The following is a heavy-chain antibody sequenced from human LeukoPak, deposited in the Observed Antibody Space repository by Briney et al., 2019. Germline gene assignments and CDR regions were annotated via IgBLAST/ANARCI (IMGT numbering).Heavy chain of an antibody. D-gene: IGHD3-22*01. Sequence: GGSLRLSCAASGFTFSSYSMNWVRQAPGKGLEWVSSVSSSSYIYYADSVKGRFTISRDNAKNSLYLQMNSLRAEDTAVYYCARDNYYDSSGLGYWGQGTLVTVSP. CDR1: GFTFSSYS. V-gene: IGHV3-21*01. CDR3: ARDNYYDSSGLGY. J-gene: IGHJ4*02. CDR2: VSSSSYI.